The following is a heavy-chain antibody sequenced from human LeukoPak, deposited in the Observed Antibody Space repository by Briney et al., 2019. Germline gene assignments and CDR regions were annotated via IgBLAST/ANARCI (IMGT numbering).Heavy chain of an antibody. D-gene: IGHD6-13*01. Sequence: GGSLRLSCTASGFTFGDYAMSWFRQAPGKGLEWVGFIRSKAYGGTTEYAASVKGRFTISRDDSKSIAYLQMNSLKTEDTAVYYCTRSGSSWTDKAYYFDYWGQGTLVTVSS. CDR2: IRSKAYGGTT. V-gene: IGHV3-49*03. J-gene: IGHJ4*02. CDR1: GFTFGDYA. CDR3: TRSGSSWTDKAYYFDY.